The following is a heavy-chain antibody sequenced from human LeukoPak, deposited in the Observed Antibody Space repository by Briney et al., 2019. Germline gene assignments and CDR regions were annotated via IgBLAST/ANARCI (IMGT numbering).Heavy chain of an antibody. CDR1: GGSFSGYY. J-gene: IGHJ4*02. V-gene: IGHV4-59*08. D-gene: IGHD6-13*01. Sequence: KPSETLSLTCAVYGGSFSGYYWSWMRQPPGKAPEWIGYVYYTGSSSYNPSLKGRVTISVDTSMNQFSLKLFSVTAADTAVYYCARHARNSWHSDYWGQGAVVTVSS. CDR3: ARHARNSWHSDY. CDR2: VYYTGSS.